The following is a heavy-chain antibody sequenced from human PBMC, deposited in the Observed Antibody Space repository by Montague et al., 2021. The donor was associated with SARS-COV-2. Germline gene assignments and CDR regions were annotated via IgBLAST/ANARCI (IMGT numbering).Heavy chain of an antibody. CDR3: ARRGSGSYYTLDF. CDR1: GGSISSSSYY. Sequence: SETLSLTCTVSGGSISSSSYYWGWIRQPPGKGLEWIGSIYYSGSTYYNPSLKSRVTISVDTSKNQFSLKLSSVTAADTAVYYCARRGSGSYYTLDFWGQGTLVTVSS. D-gene: IGHD3-10*01. J-gene: IGHJ4*02. CDR2: IYYSGST. V-gene: IGHV4-39*01.